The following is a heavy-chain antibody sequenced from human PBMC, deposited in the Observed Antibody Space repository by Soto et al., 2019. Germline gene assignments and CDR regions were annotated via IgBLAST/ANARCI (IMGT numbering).Heavy chain of an antibody. V-gene: IGHV1-69*01. D-gene: IGHD3-10*01. CDR3: ARDSTSVRGS. J-gene: IGHJ4*02. Sequence: QVQMVQSGAAVKKPGSSARVSCKVSGGTFSRHSISWVRQAPGQGLEWMGGIIPRFDATQYAQKFQGRLTITADESRSKFHIGLSGLRPEDRAIYQRARDSTSVRGSWGQGTLVTVS. CDR2: IIPRFDAT. CDR1: GGTFSRHS.